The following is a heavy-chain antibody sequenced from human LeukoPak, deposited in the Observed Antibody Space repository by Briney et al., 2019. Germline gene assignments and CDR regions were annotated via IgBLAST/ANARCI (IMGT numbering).Heavy chain of an antibody. CDR2: ISGSGGNT. V-gene: IGHV3-23*01. J-gene: IGHJ4*02. CDR3: AKDRRAGSYDY. D-gene: IGHD3-10*01. Sequence: GGSLRLSCAASGFTFSRNGMTWVRQAPGKGLEWVSAISGSGGNTYYADSVKGRFTISRDNSKNTLYLQMNSLRAEDTAVYYCAKDRRAGSYDYWGQGTLVTVSS. CDR1: GFTFSRNG.